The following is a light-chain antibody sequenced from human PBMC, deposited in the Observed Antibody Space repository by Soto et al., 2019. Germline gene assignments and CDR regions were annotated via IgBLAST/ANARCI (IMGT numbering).Light chain of an antibody. J-gene: IGKJ5*01. CDR3: QQIYSTSSIT. CDR1: QTISYY. V-gene: IGKV1-39*01. Sequence: DIQMTQSPSSLSASVGDRVAITGRASQTISYYLNWYQQKPGKAPKLLIYAASSLQSGVPSRFSGSGSGTDYTLTISSLQPEDSATYYCQQIYSTSSITFGQGTRLEI. CDR2: AAS.